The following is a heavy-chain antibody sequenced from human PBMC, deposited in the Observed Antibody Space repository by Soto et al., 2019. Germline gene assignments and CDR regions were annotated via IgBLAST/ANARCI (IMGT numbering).Heavy chain of an antibody. J-gene: IGHJ6*01. CDR1: GLAFSSYA. CDR2: IITIFGTA. V-gene: IGHV1-69*01. Sequence: SVKVSCKASGLAFSSYAISWVRQAPGQGLQWMGGIITIFGTATNAQKFQRSVTITADESTSTAHMALSSLRSEDTAVYYCARGRESSGYYPFEASDIRGQVT. D-gene: IGHD3-22*01. CDR3: ARGRESSGYYPFEASDI.